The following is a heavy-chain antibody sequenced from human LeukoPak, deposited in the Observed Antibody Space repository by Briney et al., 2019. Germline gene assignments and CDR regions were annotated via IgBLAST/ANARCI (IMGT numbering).Heavy chain of an antibody. V-gene: IGHV4-59*01. CDR2: IYYSGST. CDR1: GGSISSYY. CDR3: ARGSKEFDY. D-gene: IGHD2-2*01. J-gene: IGHJ4*02. Sequence: SETLSLTCTVSGGSISSYYWSWIRQPPGQGLEWIGYIYYSGSTNYNPSLKSRVTISVDTSRNQFSLKLSSMTAADTAVYYCARGSKEFDYWGQGTLVTVSS.